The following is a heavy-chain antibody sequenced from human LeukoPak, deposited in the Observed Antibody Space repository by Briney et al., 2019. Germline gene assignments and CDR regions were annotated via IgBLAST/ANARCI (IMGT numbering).Heavy chain of an antibody. CDR1: GFTFDDYA. D-gene: IGHD1-26*01. J-gene: IGHJ3*02. CDR2: ISWNSGSI. V-gene: IGHV3-9*01. CDR3: ARVGATGAFDI. Sequence: GGSLRLSCAASGFTFDDYAMHWVRQAPGKGLEWVSGISWNSGSIGYADSVKGRFTISRDNAKNSLYLQINSLRAEDTALYYCARVGATGAFDIWGQGTMVTVS.